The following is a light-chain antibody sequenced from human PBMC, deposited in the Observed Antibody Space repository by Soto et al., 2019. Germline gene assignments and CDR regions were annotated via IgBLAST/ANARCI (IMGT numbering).Light chain of an antibody. CDR3: QQYSASPSIT. J-gene: IGKJ5*01. Sequence: EIVFTQSPGTLSLSPGERATLSCRASQSVSSSLAWYHQKAGEPPRLLISDASIRAAGIPDRFSGSGSGTDFTLIISRLEPEDFALYYCQQYSASPSITFGQGTRLEIK. V-gene: IGKV3-20*01. CDR1: QSVSSS. CDR2: DAS.